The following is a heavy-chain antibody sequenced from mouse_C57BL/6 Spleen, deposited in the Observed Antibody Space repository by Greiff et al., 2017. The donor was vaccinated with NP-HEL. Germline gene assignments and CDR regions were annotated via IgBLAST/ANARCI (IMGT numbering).Heavy chain of an antibody. CDR2: INPNYGTT. J-gene: IGHJ1*03. CDR3: ARRVDYDEVPYWYFDV. CDR1: GYSFTDYN. D-gene: IGHD2-4*01. Sequence: EVQLQQSGPELVKPGASVKISCKASGYSFTDYNMNWVKQSNGKSLEWIGVINPNYGTTSYNQKFKGKATLTVDQSSSTAYMQLNSLTSEDSAVYYCARRVDYDEVPYWYFDVWGTGTTVTVSS. V-gene: IGHV1-39*01.